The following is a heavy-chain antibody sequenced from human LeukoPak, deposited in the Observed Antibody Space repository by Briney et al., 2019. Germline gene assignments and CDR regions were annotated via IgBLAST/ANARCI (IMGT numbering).Heavy chain of an antibody. Sequence: GGSLRLSCAVSGFTFSSYAMHWVRQAPGKGLEWVSGISWNSGSIGYADSVKGRFTISRDNAKNSLYLQMNSLRAEDMALYYCAKDLGDGDYVPLGAFDIWGQGTMVTVSS. CDR3: AKDLGDGDYVPLGAFDI. CDR2: ISWNSGSI. J-gene: IGHJ3*02. CDR1: GFTFSSYA. V-gene: IGHV3-9*03. D-gene: IGHD4-17*01.